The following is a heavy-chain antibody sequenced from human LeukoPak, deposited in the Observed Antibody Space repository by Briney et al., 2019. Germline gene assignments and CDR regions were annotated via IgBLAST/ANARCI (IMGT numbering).Heavy chain of an antibody. J-gene: IGHJ1*01. D-gene: IGHD5-12*01. CDR3: ARESGQRSEYFQH. CDR2: ISYDGSNK. Sequence: PGGSLRLSCAASGFTFSSYGMHWVRQAPGKGLEWVAVISYDGSNKYYADSVKGRFTISRDNSKNTLYLQMNSLRAEDTAVYYCARESGQRSEYFQHWGQGTLVTVSS. V-gene: IGHV3-30*03. CDR1: GFTFSSYG.